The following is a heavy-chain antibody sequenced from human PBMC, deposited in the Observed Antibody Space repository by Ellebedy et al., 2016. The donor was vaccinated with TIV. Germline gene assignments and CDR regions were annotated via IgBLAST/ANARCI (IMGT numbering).Heavy chain of an antibody. Sequence: GSLRLXCAVYGGSFSDYFWTWVRQSPGKGLEWIGEINHSGSSNYNLSLKSRVTISVDTSKNQFSLRLTSLTAADTAVYYCAKSLHYSSSSFFDFWGQGTRVTVSS. CDR1: GGSFSDYF. D-gene: IGHD6-6*01. V-gene: IGHV4-34*01. CDR2: INHSGSS. CDR3: AKSLHYSSSSFFDF. J-gene: IGHJ4*02.